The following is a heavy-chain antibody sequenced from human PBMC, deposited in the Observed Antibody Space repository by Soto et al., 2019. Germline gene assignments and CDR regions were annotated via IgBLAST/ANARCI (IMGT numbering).Heavy chain of an antibody. CDR2: IYYSGST. CDR1: GGSISSSSYY. CDR3: ARIWFGELSGSPGYFDL. D-gene: IGHD3-10*01. Sequence: PSETLSLTCTVSGGSISSSSYYWGWIRQPPGKGLEWIGSIYYSGSTYYNPSLKSRVTISVDTSKNQFSLKLSSVTAADTAVYYCARIWFGELSGSPGYFDLWGRCTLVTVSS. V-gene: IGHV4-39*01. J-gene: IGHJ2*01.